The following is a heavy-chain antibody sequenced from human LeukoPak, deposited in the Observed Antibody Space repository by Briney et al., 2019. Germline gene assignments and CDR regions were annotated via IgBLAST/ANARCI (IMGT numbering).Heavy chain of an antibody. CDR1: GYTFTSYG. CDR2: ISAYNGNT. V-gene: IGHV1-18*01. CDR3: ARGGGSRDIVVVPAAIWFDP. D-gene: IGHD2-2*02. Sequence: ASVKVSRKASGYTFTSYGISWVRQAPGQGLEWMGWISAYNGNTNYAQKLQGRVTMTTDTSTSTAYMELRSLRSDDTAVYYCARGGGSRDIVVVPAAIWFDPWGQGTLVTVSS. J-gene: IGHJ5*02.